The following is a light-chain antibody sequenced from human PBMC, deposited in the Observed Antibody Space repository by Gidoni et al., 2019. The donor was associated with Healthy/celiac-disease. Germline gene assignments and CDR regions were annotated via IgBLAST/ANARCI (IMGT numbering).Light chain of an antibody. Sequence: DIQMTQSPSSLSASVGDRVTITCQASQDISNYLNWYQQKPGKVPKLLIYDASNLETGVPSRFSGSGSGTDFTCTISSLQPEDIATYYCQQYDNLPLTFXPXTKVDIK. CDR3: QQYDNLPLT. CDR1: QDISNY. J-gene: IGKJ3*01. CDR2: DAS. V-gene: IGKV1-33*01.